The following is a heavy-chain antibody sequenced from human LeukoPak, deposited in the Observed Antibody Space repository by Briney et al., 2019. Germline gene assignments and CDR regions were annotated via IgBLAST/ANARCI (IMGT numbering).Heavy chain of an antibody. D-gene: IGHD5-18*01. Sequence: PSETLSLTCTVSGASISSGSYYWGWIRQPPGKGLEWVGSIYYSGSTYYNPSLKSRVTISVDTSKNQFSLKVSSVTAADTAVYYCASGGYSYGTPDYWGQGTLVTVSS. V-gene: IGHV4-39*01. J-gene: IGHJ4*02. CDR2: IYYSGST. CDR3: ASGGYSYGTPDY. CDR1: GASISSGSYY.